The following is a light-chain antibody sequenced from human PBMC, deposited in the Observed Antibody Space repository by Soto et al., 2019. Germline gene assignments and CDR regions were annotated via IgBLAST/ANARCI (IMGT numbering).Light chain of an antibody. CDR3: QHYNSYSEA. Sequence: DIPMTQSPSTLTGSVGQRVTITCRASQTISSWLAWYQQKPGKAPKLMIYKASTLKSGVPSRFSGSGSGTEFTLTISSLQPDDVATYYCQHYNSYSEALGQGTKVDIK. CDR1: QTISSW. V-gene: IGKV1-5*03. J-gene: IGKJ1*01. CDR2: KAS.